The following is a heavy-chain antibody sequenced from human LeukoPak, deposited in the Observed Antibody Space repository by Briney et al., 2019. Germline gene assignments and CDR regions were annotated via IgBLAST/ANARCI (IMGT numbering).Heavy chain of an antibody. CDR3: TTDVKLGWYGVY. Sequence: GGFLRLSCAASGFTFSYAWMNWVRQAPGKGLEWVGRIKSKSDGMTTDYAAPVKGRFTISRDDSKNTLYLQINSLKTEDTAVYYCTTDVKLGWYGVYWGQGTLVTVSS. CDR1: GFTFSYAW. V-gene: IGHV3-15*01. D-gene: IGHD6-19*01. J-gene: IGHJ4*02. CDR2: IKSKSDGMTT.